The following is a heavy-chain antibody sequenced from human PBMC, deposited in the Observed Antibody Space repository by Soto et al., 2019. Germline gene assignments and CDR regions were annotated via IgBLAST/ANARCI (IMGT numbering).Heavy chain of an antibody. CDR2: IYWDDDK. Sequence: QITLKESGPTLVKPTQTLTLTCTFSGFSLSTSGVGVGWIRQPPGKALEWLALIYWDDDKRYSPSLKSRLTITKYXXKXQXXLTMTNMDPVDTATYYCAHRLYSSSWYHPGFDFDYWGQGTLVTVSS. CDR1: GFSLSTSGVG. J-gene: IGHJ4*02. D-gene: IGHD6-13*01. CDR3: AHRLYSSSWYHPGFDFDY. V-gene: IGHV2-5*02.